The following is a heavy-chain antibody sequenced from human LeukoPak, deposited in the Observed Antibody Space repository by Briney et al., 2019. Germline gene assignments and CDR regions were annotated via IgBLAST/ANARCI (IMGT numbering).Heavy chain of an antibody. J-gene: IGHJ5*02. V-gene: IGHV4-61*02. CDR1: GGSISSGSYY. CDR2: IYTSGST. CDR3: ARAIYGSGSYRYGNWFDP. D-gene: IGHD3-10*01. Sequence: SQTLSLTCTVSGGSISSGSYYWSWIRQPAGQGLEWIGRIYTSGSTNYNPSLKSRVTISVDTSKNQFSLKLSSVTAAVTAVYYCARAIYGSGSYRYGNWFDPWGQGVLVTVSS.